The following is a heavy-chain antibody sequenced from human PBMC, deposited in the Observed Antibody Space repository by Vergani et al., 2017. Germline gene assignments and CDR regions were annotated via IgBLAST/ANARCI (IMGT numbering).Heavy chain of an antibody. D-gene: IGHD3-3*01. CDR3: AHRGHYDFWSGYPFDY. CDR1: GFSLSTSGVG. Sequence: QITLKESGPTLVKPTQTLTLTCTFSGFSLSTSGVGVGWIRQPPGKALEWLALIYWTDDKRYSPSLKSRLTITKDTSKNQVVLTMTNMDPVDTATYYCAHRGHYDFWSGYPFDYWGQGTLVTVSS. CDR2: IYWTDDK. V-gene: IGHV2-5*01. J-gene: IGHJ4*02.